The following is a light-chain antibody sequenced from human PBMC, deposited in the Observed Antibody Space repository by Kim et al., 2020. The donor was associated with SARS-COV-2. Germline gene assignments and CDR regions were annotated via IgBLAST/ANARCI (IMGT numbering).Light chain of an antibody. Sequence: QSVLTQPPSASGTPGQRVTISCSGSSSNIGSNNVVWYQQLPGAAPNLLSYSNNQRPSGIPDRFSGSRSGTSASLAISGLQSGDEADYYCAVWDDSLKQGVFGGGTQLTVL. CDR2: SNN. CDR1: SSNIGSNN. J-gene: IGLJ3*02. CDR3: AVWDDSLKQGV. V-gene: IGLV1-44*01.